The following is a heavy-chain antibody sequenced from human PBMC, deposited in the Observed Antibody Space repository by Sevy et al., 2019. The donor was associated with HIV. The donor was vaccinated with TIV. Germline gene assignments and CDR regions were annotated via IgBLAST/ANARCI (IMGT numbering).Heavy chain of an antibody. V-gene: IGHV3-49*04. CDR3: ARHAREAWRGSGVYYNVTDGFDP. D-gene: IGHD3-10*01. J-gene: IGHJ5*02. CDR1: GFNIADYY. Sequence: GGSLRLSCTGSGFNIADYYMTWVRQAPGKGLDWVGFIITKNHGGTPEYGASVKGRFTISRDDSKNTIYLQMHSMKTEDTGIXXCARHAREAWRGSGVYYNVTDGFDPWGQGTLVTVSS. CDR2: IITKNHGGTP.